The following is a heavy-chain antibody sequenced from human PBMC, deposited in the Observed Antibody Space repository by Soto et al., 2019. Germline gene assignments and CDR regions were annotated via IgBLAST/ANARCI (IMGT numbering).Heavy chain of an antibody. V-gene: IGHV1-18*01. CDR1: GYTFTSYG. D-gene: IGHD3-22*01. Sequence: QVQLVQSGAEVKKPGASVKVSCKASGYTFTSYGISWVRQAPGQGLEWMGWISAYNGNTNYAQKLQGRVTMTTDTSTSTAYRELRSLRSDDTAVYYCARTRLGMGGYPYYYYGMDVWGQGTTVTVSS. J-gene: IGHJ6*02. CDR3: ARTRLGMGGYPYYYYGMDV. CDR2: ISAYNGNT.